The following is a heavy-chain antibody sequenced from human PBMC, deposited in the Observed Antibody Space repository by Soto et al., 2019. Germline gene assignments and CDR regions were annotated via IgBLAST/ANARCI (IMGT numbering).Heavy chain of an antibody. CDR2: IFSNDEK. CDR1: GFSLSNARMG. V-gene: IGHV2-26*01. J-gene: IGHJ6*02. D-gene: IGHD6-19*01. Sequence: SGPTLVNPTETLTLTCTVSGFSLSNARMGVSWIRQPPGKALEWLAHIFSNDEKSYSTSLKSRLTIPKDTSKSQVVLTMTNMDPVDTATYYCARTRLVQTYYYYGMDVWGQGTTVTVSS. CDR3: ARTRLVQTYYYYGMDV.